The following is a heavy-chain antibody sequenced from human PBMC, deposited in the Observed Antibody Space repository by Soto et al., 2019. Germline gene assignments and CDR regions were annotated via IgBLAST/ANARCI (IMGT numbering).Heavy chain of an antibody. V-gene: IGHV1-46*03. J-gene: IGHJ6*02. Sequence: ASVKVSCKASGYTFTSYYMHWVRQAPGQGLEWMGIINPSGGSTSYAQKFQGRVTMTRDTSTSTVYMELSRLRSEDTAVYYCARSMQWLVAYYYGMDVWGQGTTVTVSS. CDR1: GYTFTSYY. CDR3: ARSMQWLVAYYYGMDV. CDR2: INPSGGST. D-gene: IGHD6-19*01.